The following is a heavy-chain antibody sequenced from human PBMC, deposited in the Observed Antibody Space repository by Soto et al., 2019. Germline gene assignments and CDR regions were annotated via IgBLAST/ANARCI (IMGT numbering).Heavy chain of an antibody. V-gene: IGHV3-30-3*01. CDR2: ISYDGSNK. CDR3: ARAPGSWHLYYFDY. Sequence: QVQLVESGGGVVQPGRSLRLSCAASGFTFSSYAMHWVRQAPGKGLEWVAVISYDGSNKYYADSVKGRFTISRDNSKNTLYLQMTSLRAEDTAVYYCARAPGSWHLYYFDYWGQGTLVTVSS. CDR1: GFTFSSYA. J-gene: IGHJ4*02. D-gene: IGHD1-26*01.